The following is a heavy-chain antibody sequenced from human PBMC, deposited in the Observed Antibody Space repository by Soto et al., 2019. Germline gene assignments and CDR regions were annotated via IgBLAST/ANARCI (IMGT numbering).Heavy chain of an antibody. J-gene: IGHJ5*01. CDR3: AREDRISAPGGIWFHP. CDR1: GGSIENYD. D-gene: IGHD6-13*01. CDR2: VYHNWRT. Sequence: SETLSLTCNVSGGSIENYDWSGIRQAPGKGLEWIGYVYHNWRTSYNPSLKSLVSISVDRSKNQFSLNLSSVTAADTAVYYCAREDRISAPGGIWFHPWGQGTLVSLSS. V-gene: IGHV4-59*01.